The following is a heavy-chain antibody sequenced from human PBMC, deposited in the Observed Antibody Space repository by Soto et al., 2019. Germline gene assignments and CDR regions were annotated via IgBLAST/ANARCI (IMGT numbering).Heavy chain of an antibody. Sequence: QVQLVQSGAEVKKPGSSVKVSCKASGGTFSSYAISWVRQAPGQGLEWMGGIIPIFGTANYAQKFQGRVTLAAAASTSTACMELSGLRSEDTAVYYCARVPFGYCSGGSCPSTPLYYYGMDVWGQGTTVTVSS. J-gene: IGHJ6*02. D-gene: IGHD2-15*01. CDR1: GGTFSSYA. CDR3: ARVPFGYCSGGSCPSTPLYYYGMDV. CDR2: IIPIFGTA. V-gene: IGHV1-69*12.